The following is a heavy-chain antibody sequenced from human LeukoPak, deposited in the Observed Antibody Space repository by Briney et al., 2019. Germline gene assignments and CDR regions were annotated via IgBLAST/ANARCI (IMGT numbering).Heavy chain of an antibody. Sequence: GGSLSLSCAASGFTFSSYAMSWVRQTPGKGLEWVSAISGSGGSTYYADSVKGRFTISRDNSKNTLFLQMNSLRAEDTAPYYCAKSVAIYFYYGLDVWGQGTTVAVSS. V-gene: IGHV3-23*01. CDR1: GFTFSSYA. J-gene: IGHJ6*02. CDR3: AKSVAIYFYYGLDV. D-gene: IGHD3-3*01. CDR2: ISGSGGST.